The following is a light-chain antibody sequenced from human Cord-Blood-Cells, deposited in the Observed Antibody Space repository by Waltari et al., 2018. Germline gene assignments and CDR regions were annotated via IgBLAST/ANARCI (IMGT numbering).Light chain of an antibody. J-gene: IGLJ2*01. CDR1: SSDVGSYNL. CDR3: CSYAGSSTVV. V-gene: IGLV2-23*01. Sequence: QSALTQPASVSVSPGQSITISCTGTSSDVGSYNLVSWYQQHPGKAPKLMIYEGSKWPSGVSNRFSGSKSGNTASLTISGLQAEDEADYYCCSYAGSSTVVFGGGTKLTVL. CDR2: EGS.